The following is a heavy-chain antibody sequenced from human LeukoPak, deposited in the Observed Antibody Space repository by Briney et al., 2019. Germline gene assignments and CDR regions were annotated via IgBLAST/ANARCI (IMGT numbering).Heavy chain of an antibody. CDR3: ARAGTVVDYDPSDAFDV. J-gene: IGHJ3*01. Sequence: GGSLRLSCAASGITFSTYWMHWVRQAPGKGLEWVSRINSDGSTTNYVDSVEGRFTISRDNAKNTLYLQMNSLRADDAAVYYCARAGTVVDYDPSDAFDVWGQGTMVTVSS. CDR2: INSDGSTT. D-gene: IGHD3-22*01. CDR1: GITFSTYW. V-gene: IGHV3-74*01.